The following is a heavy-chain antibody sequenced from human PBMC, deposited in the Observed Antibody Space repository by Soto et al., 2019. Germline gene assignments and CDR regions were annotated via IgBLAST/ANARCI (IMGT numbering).Heavy chain of an antibody. V-gene: IGHV4-59*01. Sequence: SETLSLTCTVSGGSISSYYWSWIRQPPGTGLEWIGYIYYSGSTNYNPSLKSRVTISVDTSKNQFSLKLSSVTAADTAVYYCARARFGELLSHYYYYYGMDVWGQGTTVTVSS. J-gene: IGHJ6*02. CDR3: ARARFGELLSHYYYYYGMDV. D-gene: IGHD3-10*01. CDR1: GGSISSYY. CDR2: IYYSGST.